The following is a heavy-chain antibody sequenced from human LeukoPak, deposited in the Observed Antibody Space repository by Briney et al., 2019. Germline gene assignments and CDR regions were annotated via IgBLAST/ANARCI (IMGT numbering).Heavy chain of an antibody. CDR3: ARAVGATSNYYYYYMDV. CDR1: GASISTDNYF. V-gene: IGHV4-61*02. CDR2: IYPSGST. D-gene: IGHD1-26*01. J-gene: IGHJ6*03. Sequence: PSETLSLTCTVSGASISTDNYFWSWIRQPAGKGVEWLGRIYPSGSTTYNPSLKSRVSISVDTLRNQFSLKLSSVTAADTAVYYCARAVGATSNYYYYYMDVWGKGTTVTISS.